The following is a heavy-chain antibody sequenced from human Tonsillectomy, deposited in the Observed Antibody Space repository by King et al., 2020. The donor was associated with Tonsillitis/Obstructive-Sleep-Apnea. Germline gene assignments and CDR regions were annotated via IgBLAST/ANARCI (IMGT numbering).Heavy chain of an antibody. CDR2: ISESASST. CDR1: GFTFSSYT. Sequence: VQLVESGGGLVQPGGSLRLSCAASGFTFSSYTMNWVRQAPGKGLEWVSAISESASSTHYADSVKGRFTISRDNSRNTLFLQMNSLRAEDTAVYYCAKDGWSHWGQGTLVTVSS. CDR3: AKDGWSH. J-gene: IGHJ4*02. D-gene: IGHD3-3*01. V-gene: IGHV3-23*04.